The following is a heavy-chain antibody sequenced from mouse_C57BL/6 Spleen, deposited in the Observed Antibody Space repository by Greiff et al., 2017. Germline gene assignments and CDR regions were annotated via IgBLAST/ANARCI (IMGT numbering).Heavy chain of an antibody. J-gene: IGHJ2*01. Sequence: EVMLVESGGGLVKPGGSLKLSCAASGFTFSSYTMAWVRQTPEKRLEWVATISGGGGNTDYPDSVKGRVTISRDKAKNTLYLQMSSLRSEDTALYYCARGYYNDYWGQGTTLTVSS. V-gene: IGHV5-9*01. CDR1: GFTFSSYT. CDR3: ARGYYNDY. CDR2: ISGGGGNT.